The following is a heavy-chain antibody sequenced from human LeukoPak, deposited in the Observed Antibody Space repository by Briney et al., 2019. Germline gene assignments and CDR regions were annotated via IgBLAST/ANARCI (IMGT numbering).Heavy chain of an antibody. CDR3: AREVESGVMDV. J-gene: IGHJ3*01. CDR1: GFTFSSYA. Sequence: GGSLRLSCAASGFTFSSYAMHWVRQAPGKGLEWVAVISYDGSNKYYADSVKGRFTTSRDNSKNTLYLQMNSLRAEDTAVYYCAREVESGVMDVWGQGTMVTVSS. D-gene: IGHD6-25*01. CDR2: ISYDGSNK. V-gene: IGHV3-30-3*01.